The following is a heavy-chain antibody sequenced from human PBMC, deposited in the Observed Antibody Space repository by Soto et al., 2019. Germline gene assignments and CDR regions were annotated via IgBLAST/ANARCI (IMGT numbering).Heavy chain of an antibody. Sequence: QVQLVESGGGVVQPGRSLRLSCTASGFTFRSFAMHWVRQAPGKGLEWLALVSFDGRNKYYADSVKGRFTISRDNSNSTVFMQMTGLRREDTGVYDCERPAGPFDYWGQGTLVTVSS. CDR1: GFTFRSFA. CDR3: ERPAGPFDY. CDR2: VSFDGRNK. V-gene: IGHV3-30*04. J-gene: IGHJ4*02.